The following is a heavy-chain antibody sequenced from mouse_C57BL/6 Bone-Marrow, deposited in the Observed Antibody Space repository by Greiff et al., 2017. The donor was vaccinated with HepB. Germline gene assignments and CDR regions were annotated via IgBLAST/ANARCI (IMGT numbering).Heavy chain of an antibody. CDR3: ARPPLVTPYYYAMDY. Sequence: VMLVESGPGLVQPSQSLSITCTVSGFSLTSYGVHWVRQSPGKGLEWLGVIWSGGSTDYNAAFISRLSISKDNSKSQVFFKMNSLQADDTAIYYCARPPLVTPYYYAMDYWGQGTSVTVSS. D-gene: IGHD2-10*01. V-gene: IGHV2-2*01. CDR1: GFSLTSYG. CDR2: IWSGGST. J-gene: IGHJ4*01.